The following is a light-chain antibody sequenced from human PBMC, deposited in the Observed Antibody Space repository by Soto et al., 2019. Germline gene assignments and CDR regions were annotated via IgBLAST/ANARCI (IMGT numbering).Light chain of an antibody. CDR3: QQYGSSLPFT. CDR2: ETS. Sequence: EIVLTQSPGTLSLSPGQRATLSCRASQIVGNTYLAWFQQRPGQAPRLLIYETSSRATGTPARFSGSGSGTDFTLTISRLEPEDSAMYYCQQYGSSLPFTFGQGTKVDIK. V-gene: IGKV3-20*01. CDR1: QIVGNTY. J-gene: IGKJ2*01.